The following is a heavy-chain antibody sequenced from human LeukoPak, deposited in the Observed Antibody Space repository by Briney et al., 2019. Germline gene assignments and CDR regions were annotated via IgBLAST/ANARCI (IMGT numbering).Heavy chain of an antibody. V-gene: IGHV3-21*01. Sequence: GGSLRLSCAASGFTFSSYSMNWVRQAPGKGLEWVSSISSSSSYIYYADSVKGRFTISRDNAKNSLYLQMNSLRAEDAAVYYCARALRDILTGYYLDYWGQGTLVTVSS. CDR3: ARALRDILTGYYLDY. J-gene: IGHJ4*02. CDR1: GFTFSSYS. D-gene: IGHD3-9*01. CDR2: ISSSSSYI.